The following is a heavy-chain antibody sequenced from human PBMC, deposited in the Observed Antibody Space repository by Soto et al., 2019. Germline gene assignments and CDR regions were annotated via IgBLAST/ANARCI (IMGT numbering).Heavy chain of an antibody. J-gene: IGHJ4*02. CDR1: GYTFTSHY. D-gene: IGHD3-10*01. V-gene: IGHV1-46*01. Sequence: QVQLVQSGAEVKKPGASVKVSCKASGYTFTSHYMHWLRQAPGQGFEWMGVINPSGGSTTYAQKFQGRVLMTRDTSTSTVYMDLSSLTSEDTAVYYCARVSYSSAFGYWGQGPLVTVSS. CDR3: ARVSYSSAFGY. CDR2: INPSGGST.